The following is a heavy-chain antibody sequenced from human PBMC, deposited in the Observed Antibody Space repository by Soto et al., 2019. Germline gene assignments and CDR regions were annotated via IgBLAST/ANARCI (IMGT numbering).Heavy chain of an antibody. D-gene: IGHD3-16*02. CDR2: ISAYNGNT. J-gene: IGHJ3*02. CDR3: ARVRSMITFGGVIVIADAFDI. V-gene: IGHV1-18*01. CDR1: GYTFTSYG. Sequence: QVQLVQSGAEVKKPGASVKVSCKASGYTFTSYGISWVRQAPGQGLEWMGWISAYNGNTNYAQKLQGRVTMTTDTPTSTAYMELSSLRSDDTAVYYCARVRSMITFGGVIVIADAFDIWGQGTMVTVSS.